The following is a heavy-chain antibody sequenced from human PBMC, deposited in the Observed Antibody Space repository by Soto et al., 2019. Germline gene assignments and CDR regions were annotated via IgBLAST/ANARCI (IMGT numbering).Heavy chain of an antibody. Sequence: EVQVVESGGGLVQPGGSLRLSCAASGFTFRRYWMHWVRQAPGKGLVWVSRIDSDGSSTQYDDSVRGRFTISRDNAKNTVFLQMNSLRVEDTAVYYCARQGDSGLYLGPFDFWGQGTLVTVSS. J-gene: IGHJ4*02. D-gene: IGHD1-26*01. CDR2: IDSDGSST. CDR1: GFTFRRYW. CDR3: ARQGDSGLYLGPFDF. V-gene: IGHV3-74*03.